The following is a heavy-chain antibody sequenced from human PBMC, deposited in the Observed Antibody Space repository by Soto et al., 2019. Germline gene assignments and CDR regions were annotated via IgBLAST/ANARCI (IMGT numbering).Heavy chain of an antibody. CDR2: INAGNGNT. J-gene: IGHJ6*02. CDR1: GYTFTSYA. CDR3: ARSACSSTGCYYYYYGMDV. D-gene: IGHD2-2*01. Sequence: QVQLVQSGAEVKKPGASVKVSCKASGYTFTSYAMHWVRQAPGQRLEWMGWINAGNGNTKYSQKFQGRVTITRDTSASTAYLELSSLRSEDTAVYYCARSACSSTGCYYYYYGMDVWGQGTTVTVSS. V-gene: IGHV1-3*01.